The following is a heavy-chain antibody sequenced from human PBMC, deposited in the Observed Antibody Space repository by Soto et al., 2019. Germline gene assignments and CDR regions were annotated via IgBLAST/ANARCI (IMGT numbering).Heavy chain of an antibody. V-gene: IGHV3-23*01. CDR1: GFTFSSYA. D-gene: IGHD3-3*01. CDR3: AKDLSIFGVVIGGYFDY. Sequence: EVQLLESGGGLVQPGGSLRLSCAASGFTFSSYAMSWVRQAPGKGLEWVSAISGSGGSTYYADSVKGRFTISRDNSKNTLYLQMNSLRAEDTAVYYCAKDLSIFGVVIGGYFDYWGQGTLVTVSS. J-gene: IGHJ4*02. CDR2: ISGSGGST.